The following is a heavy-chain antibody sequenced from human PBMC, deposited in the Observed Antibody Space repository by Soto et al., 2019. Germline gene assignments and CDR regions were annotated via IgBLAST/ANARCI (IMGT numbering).Heavy chain of an antibody. CDR3: ARDPEDSKKTGIDY. D-gene: IGHD3-10*01. V-gene: IGHV3-48*02. CDR1: GFTFSSYS. J-gene: IGHJ4*02. Sequence: GGSLRLSCAASGFTFSSYSMNWVRQAPGKGLEWVSYISSSSSTIYYADSVKGRFTISRDNAKNSLYLQMNSLRDEDTAVYYCARDPEDSKKTGIDYWGQGTLVTVSS. CDR2: ISSSSSTI.